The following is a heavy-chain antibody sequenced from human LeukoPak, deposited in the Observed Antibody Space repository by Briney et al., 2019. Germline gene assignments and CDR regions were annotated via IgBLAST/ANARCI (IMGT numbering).Heavy chain of an antibody. CDR2: IYYSGST. V-gene: IGHV4-59*01. CDR3: ARVPSHGQGWFDP. CDR1: GGSFSGYY. J-gene: IGHJ5*02. Sequence: SETLSLTCAVYGGSFSGYYWSWIRQPPGKGLEGIGYIYYSGSTNYNPSLKSRVTISVDTSKNQFSLKLSSVTAADTAVYYCARVPSHGQGWFDPWGQGTLVTVSS.